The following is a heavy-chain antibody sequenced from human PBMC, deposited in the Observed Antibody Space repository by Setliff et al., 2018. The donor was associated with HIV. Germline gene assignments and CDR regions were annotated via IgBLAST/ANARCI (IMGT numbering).Heavy chain of an antibody. D-gene: IGHD1-7*01. V-gene: IGHV3-43D*04. CDR2: VSWDGGTT. Sequence: GVLRLSCAASGFTFDDYGMHWVRQAPGKGLEWVSFVSWDGGTTYYADSVKGRFTISRHNTKNSLHLQMNSLRAEDTGIYYCARDRVELPPDPNGMDVWGQGTTVTVSS. CDR3: ARDRVELPPDPNGMDV. J-gene: IGHJ6*02. CDR1: GFTFDDYG.